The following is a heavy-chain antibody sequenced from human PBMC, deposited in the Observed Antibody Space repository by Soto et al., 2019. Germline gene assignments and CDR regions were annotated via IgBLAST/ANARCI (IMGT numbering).Heavy chain of an antibody. V-gene: IGHV3-30*18. CDR2: ISYDGSNK. CDR3: AKVKESRRAGGSDWYWGYGMDV. D-gene: IGHD6-19*01. CDR1: GFTFSSYG. Sequence: GGSLRLSCAASGFTFSSYGMHWVRQAPGKGLEWVAVISYDGSNKYYADSVKGRFTISRDNSKNTLYLQMNSLRAEDTAVYYCAKVKESRRAGGSDWYWGYGMDVWGQGTTVTVSS. J-gene: IGHJ6*02.